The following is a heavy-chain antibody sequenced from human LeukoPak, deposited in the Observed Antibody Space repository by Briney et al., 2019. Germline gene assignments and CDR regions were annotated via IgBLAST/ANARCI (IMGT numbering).Heavy chain of an antibody. CDR1: GGSISSGGYS. D-gene: IGHD3-10*01. V-gene: IGHV4-31*03. CDR3: ARDRRFGELAAWFDP. J-gene: IGHJ5*02. CDR2: IYYSGST. Sequence: SQTLSLTCTVSGGSISSGGYSWSWIRQHPGKALEWIGYIYYSGSTYYNPSLKSRVTISVDTSKNQFSLKLSSVTAADPAVYYCARDRRFGELAAWFDPSGQGTLVTVSS.